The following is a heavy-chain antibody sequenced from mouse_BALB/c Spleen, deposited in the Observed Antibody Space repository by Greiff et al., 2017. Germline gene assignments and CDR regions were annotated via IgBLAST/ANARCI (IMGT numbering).Heavy chain of an antibody. CDR1: GFTFSSYG. Sequence: EVMLVESGGGLVQPGGSLKLSCAASGFTFSSYGMSWVRQTPDKRLELVATINSNGGSTYYPDSVKGRFTISRDNAKNTLYLQMSSLKSEDTAMYYCARGLRPYYFDCWGQGTTLTVSS. CDR3: ARGLRPYYFDC. D-gene: IGHD1-2*01. V-gene: IGHV5-6-3*01. J-gene: IGHJ2*01. CDR2: INSNGGST.